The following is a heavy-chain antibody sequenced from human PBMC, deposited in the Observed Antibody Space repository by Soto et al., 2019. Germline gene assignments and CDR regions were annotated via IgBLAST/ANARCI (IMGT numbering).Heavy chain of an antibody. CDR1: GFTFSIYA. CDR2: ISTNGGST. D-gene: IGHD3-22*01. J-gene: IGHJ4*02. Sequence: GGSLRLSCSASGFTFSIYAMHWVRQAPGKGLEYVSSISTNGGSTDYADSVKGRFTISRDNSKNTVYLQMSSLRVEDTAVYYCVKGEYYYASRCYYPFDHWGEGT. V-gene: IGHV3-64D*06. CDR3: VKGEYYYASRCYYPFDH.